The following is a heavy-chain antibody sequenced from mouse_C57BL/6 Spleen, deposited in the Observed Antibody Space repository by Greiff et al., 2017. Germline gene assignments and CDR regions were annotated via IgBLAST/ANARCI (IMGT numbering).Heavy chain of an antibody. Sequence: VQLQQPGAELVKPGASVKLSCKASGYTFTSYWMHWVKQRPGQGLEWIGMIHPNSGSTNYNEKFKSKATLTVDKSSSTAYMQLSSLTSEDSAVYYCARSPSGALLTTVVATGDDWGQGTTLTVSS. D-gene: IGHD1-1*01. CDR2: IHPNSGST. J-gene: IGHJ2*01. CDR3: ARSPSGALLTTVVATGDD. CDR1: GYTFTSYW. V-gene: IGHV1-64*01.